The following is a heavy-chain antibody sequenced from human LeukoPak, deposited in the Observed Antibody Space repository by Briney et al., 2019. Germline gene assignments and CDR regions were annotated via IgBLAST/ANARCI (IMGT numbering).Heavy chain of an antibody. CDR1: GGSISSGGYY. Sequence: PSETLSLTCTVSGGSISSGGYYWSWIRQPPGKGLEWIGYIYHSGSTYYNPSLKSRVTISVDRSKNQFSLKLSSVTAADTAVYYCARDGTTVEQNWFDPWGQGTLVTVSS. J-gene: IGHJ5*02. CDR2: IYHSGST. D-gene: IGHD4-23*01. V-gene: IGHV4-30-2*01. CDR3: ARDGTTVEQNWFDP.